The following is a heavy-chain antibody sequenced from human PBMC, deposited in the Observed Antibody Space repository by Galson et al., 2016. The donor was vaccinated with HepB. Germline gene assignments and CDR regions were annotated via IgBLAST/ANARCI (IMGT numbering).Heavy chain of an antibody. D-gene: IGHD3-9*01. CDR3: ARVSEPHCTATACFEWFLDL. CDR2: TSSSGRT. V-gene: IGHV4-31*03. Sequence: TLSLTCTVSGASITSGGHFWSWIRQRPGKGLEYLGFTSSSGRTAYNTSLQRRLTLSMDASANRFSLRLISVTAADTASYYCARVSEPHCTATACFEWFLDLWGQGLLVTVSS. CDR1: GASITSGGHF. J-gene: IGHJ5*02.